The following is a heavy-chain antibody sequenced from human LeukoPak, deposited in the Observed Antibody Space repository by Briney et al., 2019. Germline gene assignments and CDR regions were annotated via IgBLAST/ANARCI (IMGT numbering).Heavy chain of an antibody. CDR1: GGSISSYY. Sequence: PSETLSLTCTVSGGSISSYYWSWIRQPPRKRLEWIGHIYYSGSTNYNPSLKSRVTISVDTSKNQFSLKLSSVWSGYQDTLYYFDSWGQGTLVTVSS. CDR2: IYYSGST. CDR3: FDS. D-gene: IGHD3-3*01. V-gene: IGHV4-59*01. J-gene: IGHJ4*02.